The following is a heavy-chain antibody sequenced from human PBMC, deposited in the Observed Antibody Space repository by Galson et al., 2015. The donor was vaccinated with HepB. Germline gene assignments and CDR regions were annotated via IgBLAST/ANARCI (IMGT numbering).Heavy chain of an antibody. D-gene: IGHD6-13*01. CDR3: ARHRADSSSWYGKYWFDP. CDR1: GYSFTSYW. Sequence: QSGAEVKKPGESLRISCKGSGYSFTSYWISWVRQMPGKGLEWMGRIDPSDSYTNYSPSFQGHVTIPADKSISTAYLQWSSLKASDTAMYYCARHRADSSSWYGKYWFDPWGQGTLVTVSS. V-gene: IGHV5-10-1*01. CDR2: IDPSDSYT. J-gene: IGHJ5*02.